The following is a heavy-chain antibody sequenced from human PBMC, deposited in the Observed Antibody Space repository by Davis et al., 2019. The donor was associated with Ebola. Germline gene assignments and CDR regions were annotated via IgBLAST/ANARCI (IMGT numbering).Heavy chain of an antibody. J-gene: IGHJ5*02. Sequence: AASVKVSCKASGYTFTGYYMHWVRQAPGQGLEWMGWINPNSGGTNYSQKFQGRVTVTRDTSISTAYMELSRLRSDDTAVYYCAGITMIRGVIIGSVGWFDPWGQGTLVTVSS. V-gene: IGHV1-2*02. CDR3: AGITMIRGVIIGSVGWFDP. CDR1: GYTFTGYY. CDR2: INPNSGGT. D-gene: IGHD3-10*01.